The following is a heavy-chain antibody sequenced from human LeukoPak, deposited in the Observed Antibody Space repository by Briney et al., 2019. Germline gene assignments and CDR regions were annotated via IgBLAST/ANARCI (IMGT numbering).Heavy chain of an antibody. D-gene: IGHD3-16*02. CDR2: IYTGGNT. J-gene: IGHJ4*02. Sequence: GGSLRLSCAASGFTVDSNYLSWVRQAPGKGLEWVSTIYTGGNTYYAASVKGRFTISRDFSKNTVFLHMNSLRAEDTAMYYCARDPPSWGSYRFYYFDYWGQGTLVTVSS. CDR3: ARDPPSWGSYRFYYFDY. CDR1: GFTVDSNY. V-gene: IGHV3-53*01.